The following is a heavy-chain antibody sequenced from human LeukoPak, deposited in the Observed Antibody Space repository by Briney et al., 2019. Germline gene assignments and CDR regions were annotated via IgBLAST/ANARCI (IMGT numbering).Heavy chain of an antibody. CDR1: GYTFTNYG. Sequence: ASVKVSCKASGYTFTNYGISWVRQAPGQGLEWMGWISAYNGNTNYAQKLQGRVTMTTDTSTSTAYMEVRSLRSEDTAVYYCARVGRYCSSTSCYTDYWGQGTLVTVSS. CDR3: ARVGRYCSSTSCYTDY. D-gene: IGHD2-2*02. V-gene: IGHV1-18*01. J-gene: IGHJ4*02. CDR2: ISAYNGNT.